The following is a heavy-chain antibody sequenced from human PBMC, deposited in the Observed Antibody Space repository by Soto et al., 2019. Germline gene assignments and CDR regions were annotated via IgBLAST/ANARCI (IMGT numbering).Heavy chain of an antibody. CDR3: AGDSYGVDV. V-gene: IGHV4-59*08. Sequence: QVQLQESGPGLVKPSETLSLTCTVSGGSISSYYWNWIRQPPGKGLEWIGYIFYSGNTNYNPSLKSRVTISVDTPKSHFSLRLNSVTAADTAVYYCAGDSYGVDVWGQGTTVTVSS. CDR2: IFYSGNT. J-gene: IGHJ6*02. CDR1: GGSISSYY.